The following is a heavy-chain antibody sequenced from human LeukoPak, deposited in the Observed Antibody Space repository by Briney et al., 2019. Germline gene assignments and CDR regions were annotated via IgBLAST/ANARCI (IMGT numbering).Heavy chain of an antibody. D-gene: IGHD1-1*01. CDR1: GGSLSSYY. CDR3: ASPSSGTIYFQH. J-gene: IGHJ1*01. V-gene: IGHV4-4*07. CDR2: IYTSEIT. Sequence: SETLSLTCTVSGGSLSSYYWSWIRQPAGKGLEWIGRIYTSEITNYNPALKSRVTMSVDTSKNQFSLRLSSVTAADTAVYYCASPSSGTIYFQHWGQGTLVTVSS.